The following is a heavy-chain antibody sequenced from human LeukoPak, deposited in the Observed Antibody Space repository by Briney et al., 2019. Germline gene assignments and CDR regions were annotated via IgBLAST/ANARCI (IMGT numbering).Heavy chain of an antibody. CDR2: LSWNSDSI. CDR3: ARDPYGDYVVRNDY. CDR1: GFTIYDYD. D-gene: IGHD4-17*01. V-gene: IGHV3-9*01. Sequence: TLTLSCAASGFTIYDYDMHWLRQAPGNGLEWVTGLSWNSDSIGYADSVKGRFTISRDNAKISLYLQMNSLRGEDTAVYYGARDPYGDYVVRNDYWGQGTLVTVSS. J-gene: IGHJ4*02.